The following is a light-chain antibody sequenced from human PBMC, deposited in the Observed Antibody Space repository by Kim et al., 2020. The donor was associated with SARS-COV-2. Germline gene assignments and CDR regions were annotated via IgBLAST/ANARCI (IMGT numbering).Light chain of an antibody. CDR2: DVN. Sequence: QSITIPSPGPSNDVVGYNYLSWYQPHPGKAPKLMIYDVNNRPSGVSNRFSGSKSGNTASLTISGLQAEDEADYYCSSYTSSSTPYVFGTGTKVTVL. V-gene: IGLV2-14*03. J-gene: IGLJ1*01. CDR3: SSYTSSSTPYV. CDR1: SNDVVGYNY.